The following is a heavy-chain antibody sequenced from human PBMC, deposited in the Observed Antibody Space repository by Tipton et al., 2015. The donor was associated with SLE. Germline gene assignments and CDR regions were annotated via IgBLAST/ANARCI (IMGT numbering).Heavy chain of an antibody. V-gene: IGHV4-34*01. D-gene: IGHD6-13*01. Sequence: TLSLTCTVSGGSISSYYWSWIRQPPGKGLEWIGEINHSGSTNYNPSLKRRVTISQHTSKNQFSMKLSSVTAADSAVYYCARVGAAAGPEYFQHWAQGPLVTVSS. CDR1: GGSISSYY. J-gene: IGHJ1*01. CDR3: ARVGAAAGPEYFQH. CDR2: INHSGST.